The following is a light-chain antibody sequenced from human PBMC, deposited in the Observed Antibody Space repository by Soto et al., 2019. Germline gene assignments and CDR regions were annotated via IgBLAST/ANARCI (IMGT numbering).Light chain of an antibody. J-gene: IGKJ5*01. CDR1: QSVSSSY. CDR2: GAS. Sequence: EIVLTQAPGTLSPSSGERATLSLRASQSVSSSYLAWYQQKPGQAPRLLIYGASSRATGIPDRFSGSGSGTDFTLTISRLEPEDFAVYYCQQYGSSPRTFGQGTRLE. CDR3: QQYGSSPRT. V-gene: IGKV3-20*01.